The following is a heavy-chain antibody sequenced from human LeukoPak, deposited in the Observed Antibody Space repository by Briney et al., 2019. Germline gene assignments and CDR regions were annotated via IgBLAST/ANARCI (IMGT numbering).Heavy chain of an antibody. D-gene: IGHD2-2*01. Sequence: SETLSLTCTVSLGSISSYYWSWIRQPAGKGLEWIGRIYTSGSTNYNPSLKSRVTMSVDTSKNQFSLKLSSVTAADTAVYNCARCRSYCRSTSCHYNWFDPWGQGTLVTVSS. CDR3: ARCRSYCRSTSCHYNWFDP. CDR1: LGSISSYY. CDR2: IYTSGST. V-gene: IGHV4-4*07. J-gene: IGHJ5*02.